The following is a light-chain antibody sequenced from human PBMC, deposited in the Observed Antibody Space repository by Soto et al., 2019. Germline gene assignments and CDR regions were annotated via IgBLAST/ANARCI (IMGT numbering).Light chain of an antibody. Sequence: DIQMTQSPSTLSASVGDRVTITCLASQSISSWLAWYQQKPGKAPNLLIYKGSSLESGVPSRFSGSGSGTEFTLTISSLQPDDFATYYCQQYHSYSYTFGQGTKLEIK. CDR2: KGS. J-gene: IGKJ2*01. CDR3: QQYHSYSYT. CDR1: QSISSW. V-gene: IGKV1-5*03.